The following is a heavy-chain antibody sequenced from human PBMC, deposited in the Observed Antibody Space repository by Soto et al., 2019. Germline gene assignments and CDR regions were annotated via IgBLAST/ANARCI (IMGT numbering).Heavy chain of an antibody. CDR3: TIDVRDTGYSYWFDP. J-gene: IGHJ5*02. V-gene: IGHV4-34*01. Sequence: QVQLQQWGAGLLKPSETLSLTCAVYGGSFSGYYWSWIRQPPGKGLEWIGDINKSGITNYTPSIKSRANIPFVKSNTQVFLNLRFATGADTAVYFWTIDVRDTGYSYWFDPWGQEILVTVST. CDR2: INKSGIT. D-gene: IGHD2-21*01. CDR1: GGSFSGYY.